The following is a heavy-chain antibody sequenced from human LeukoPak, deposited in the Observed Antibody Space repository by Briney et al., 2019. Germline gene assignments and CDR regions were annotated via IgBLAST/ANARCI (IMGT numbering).Heavy chain of an antibody. J-gene: IGHJ5*02. CDR3: AKKNYEILTGPNWFAP. CDR2: MNPNSGNT. CDR1: GYTFTSYD. V-gene: IGHV1-8*01. Sequence: ASVKVSCKASGYTFTSYDINWVRQATGQGLEWMGWMNPNSGNTGYAQKFQGRVTMTRNTSISTAYMELSSPRSEDTAMYYCAKKNYEILTGPNWFAPWGQETLVTVSP. D-gene: IGHD3-9*01.